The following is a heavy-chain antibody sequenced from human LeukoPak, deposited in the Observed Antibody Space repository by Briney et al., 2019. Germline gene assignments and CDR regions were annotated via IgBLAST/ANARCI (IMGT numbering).Heavy chain of an antibody. Sequence: ASVKVSCKASGGTFSSYVISWVRQAPGQGLEWMGGIIPIFGTANYAQKFQGRVTITADESTSTAYMELSSLRSEDTAVYYCARGTVLRYFDWLLWDAFDIWGQGTMVTVSS. J-gene: IGHJ3*02. CDR1: GGTFSSYV. V-gene: IGHV1-69*13. CDR3: ARGTVLRYFDWLLWDAFDI. CDR2: IIPIFGTA. D-gene: IGHD3-9*01.